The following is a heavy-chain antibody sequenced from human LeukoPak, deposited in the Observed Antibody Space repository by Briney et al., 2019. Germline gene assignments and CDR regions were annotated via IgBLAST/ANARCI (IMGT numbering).Heavy chain of an antibody. Sequence: SETLSLTCTVSGGSISSGGYYWSWIRQPPGKGLEWIGYIYHSGSTYYNPSLKSRVTISVDRSKNQFSLKLSSVTAADTAVYYCARDGSGATYYYGSGSLDYWGQGTLVTVSS. CDR1: GGSISSGGYY. D-gene: IGHD3-10*01. CDR2: IYHSGST. J-gene: IGHJ4*02. CDR3: ARDGSGATYYYGSGSLDY. V-gene: IGHV4-30-2*01.